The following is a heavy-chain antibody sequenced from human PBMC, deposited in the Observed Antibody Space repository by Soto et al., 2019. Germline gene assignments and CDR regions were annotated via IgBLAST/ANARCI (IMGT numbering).Heavy chain of an antibody. CDR3: ARDQYYGDYVVGHFDY. CDR2: MNPNSGNT. D-gene: IGHD4-17*01. CDR1: GYTFTSYD. Sequence: ASVKVSCKASGYTFTSYDINWVRQATGQGLEWMGWMNPNSGNTGYAQKFQGRVTMTRNTSISTAYMELSSLRSEDTAVYYCARDQYYGDYVVGHFDYWGQGTLVTVSS. V-gene: IGHV1-8*01. J-gene: IGHJ4*02.